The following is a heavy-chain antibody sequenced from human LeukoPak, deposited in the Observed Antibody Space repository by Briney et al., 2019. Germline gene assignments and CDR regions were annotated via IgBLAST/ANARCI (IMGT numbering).Heavy chain of an antibody. J-gene: IGHJ4*02. CDR2: ISYDGSNK. CDR3: ARDSRITMVRGVIDY. D-gene: IGHD3-10*01. V-gene: IGHV3-30-3*01. CDR1: GFTFSSYA. Sequence: GGSLRLSCAASGFTFSSYAMHWVRQAPGKGLEWVAVISYDGSNKYYADSVKGRFTISRDNSKNTLYLQMNSLSAEDTAVYYCARDSRITMVRGVIDYWGQGTLVTVSS.